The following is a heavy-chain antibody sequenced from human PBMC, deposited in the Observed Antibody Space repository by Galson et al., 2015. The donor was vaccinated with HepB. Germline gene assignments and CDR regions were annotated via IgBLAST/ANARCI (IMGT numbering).Heavy chain of an antibody. V-gene: IGHV3-66*01. D-gene: IGHD3-10*01. CDR2: IYRGGST. Sequence: SLRLSCAASGFIVSSNYMSWVRQAPGKGLEWVSVIYRGGSTYYADSVKGRFTISRDNSKNTLYLQMNSLRAEDTAVYYCARGGYYDAFDIWGQGTMVTVSS. J-gene: IGHJ3*02. CDR1: GFIVSSNY. CDR3: ARGGYYDAFDI.